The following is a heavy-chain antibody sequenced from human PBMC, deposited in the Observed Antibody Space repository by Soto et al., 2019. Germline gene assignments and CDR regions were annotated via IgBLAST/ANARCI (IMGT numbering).Heavy chain of an antibody. CDR3: ARESRGAVAGTFDY. CDR1: GFTFRTYA. CDR2: ISYDGTNK. Sequence: PGGSLRLSCAASGFTFRTYAMDWVRQAPGKGLEWVAVISYDGTNKYYADSVKGRFTISRDNSKNTLSLQMNSLRAEDTAVYYCARESRGAVAGTFDYWGQGTLVTVSS. D-gene: IGHD6-19*01. J-gene: IGHJ4*02. V-gene: IGHV3-30*01.